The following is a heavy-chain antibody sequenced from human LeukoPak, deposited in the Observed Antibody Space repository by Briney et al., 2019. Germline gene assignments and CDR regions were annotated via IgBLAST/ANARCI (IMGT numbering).Heavy chain of an antibody. D-gene: IGHD6-19*01. CDR1: RFTFSSYS. J-gene: IGHJ4*02. CDR2: ISSSSSTI. CDR3: ARGPPYTSGWYEDGTVHLDY. Sequence: GGSLRLSCAASRFTFSSYSMNWVRQAPGKGLEWVSYISSSSSTIYYADSVKGRFTISRDNAKNSLYLQMNSLRGGDTAVYYCARGPPYTSGWYEDGTVHLDYWGQGTLITVSS. V-gene: IGHV3-48*01.